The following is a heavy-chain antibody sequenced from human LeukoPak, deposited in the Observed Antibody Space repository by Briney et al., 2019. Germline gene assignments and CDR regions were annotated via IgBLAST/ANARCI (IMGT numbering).Heavy chain of an antibody. CDR3: ARHMGLGYSYGYPYFDY. D-gene: IGHD5-18*01. Sequence: SETLSLTCTVSGGSISSYYWSWIRQPPGKGLGWIGYIYYSGSTNYNPSLKSRVTISVDTSKNQFSLKLSSVTAADTAVYYCARHMGLGYSYGYPYFDYWGQGTLVTVSS. J-gene: IGHJ4*02. V-gene: IGHV4-59*08. CDR2: IYYSGST. CDR1: GGSISSYY.